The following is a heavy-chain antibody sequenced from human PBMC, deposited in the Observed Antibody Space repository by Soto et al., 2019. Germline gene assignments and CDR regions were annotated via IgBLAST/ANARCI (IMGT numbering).Heavy chain of an antibody. D-gene: IGHD1-1*01. CDR1: GFTFSSYA. Sequence: ESGGGVVQPGRSLRLSCAASGFTFSSYAMPWVRQAPGKGLEWVAVISYDGSNKYYADSVKGRFTISRDNSKNTLYLQMNSLRAEDTAVYDCASGTTPIQLPTLLDYWGQGTLVTVSS. J-gene: IGHJ4*02. CDR2: ISYDGSNK. V-gene: IGHV3-30-3*01. CDR3: ASGTTPIQLPTLLDY.